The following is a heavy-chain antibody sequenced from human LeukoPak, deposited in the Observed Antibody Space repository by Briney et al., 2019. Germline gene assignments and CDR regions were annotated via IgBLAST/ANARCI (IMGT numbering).Heavy chain of an antibody. V-gene: IGHV3-48*02. CDR1: GFTFNDFG. Sequence: GGSLRLSCAASGFTFNDFGMNWVRQAPGKGLDWVSYISRDSAAKRYADSVKGRFTISRDKAKNSLYLQMNSLRDEDTAVYFCARDLGGSKGGLDVWGQGTTLTVSS. CDR2: ISRDSAAK. D-gene: IGHD3-16*01. CDR3: ARDLGGSKGGLDV. J-gene: IGHJ6*02.